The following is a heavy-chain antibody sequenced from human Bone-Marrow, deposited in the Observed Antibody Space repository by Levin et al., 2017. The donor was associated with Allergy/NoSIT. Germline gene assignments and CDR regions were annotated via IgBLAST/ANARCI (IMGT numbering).Heavy chain of an antibody. CDR3: TQAHLLYSFGWD. V-gene: IGHV3-23*01. Sequence: GESLKISCAVSAFTFSSYDMSWVRQAPGKGLEWVSGISGSGGSTYYADSVKGRFTISRDNSKNTLYLQMKSLRAEDTAVYYCTQAHLLYSFGWDWGQGALVTVSS. D-gene: IGHD5-18*01. CDR1: AFTFSSYD. CDR2: ISGSGGST. J-gene: IGHJ4*02.